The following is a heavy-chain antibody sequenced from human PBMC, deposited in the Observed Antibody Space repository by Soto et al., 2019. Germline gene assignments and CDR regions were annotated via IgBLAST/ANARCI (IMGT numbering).Heavy chain of an antibody. CDR1: GGTFSSYA. Sequence: QVQLVQSGAEVKKPGSSVKVSCKASGGTFSSYAISWVRHAPGQGLEWMGGIIPIFGTANYAQKFQGRVTITADESTSTAYRELSSLRSEDTAVYYCARAHSLDTAMAPHLSWGQGTLVTVSS. D-gene: IGHD5-18*01. CDR2: IIPIFGTA. V-gene: IGHV1-69*12. J-gene: IGHJ4*02. CDR3: ARAHSLDTAMAPHLS.